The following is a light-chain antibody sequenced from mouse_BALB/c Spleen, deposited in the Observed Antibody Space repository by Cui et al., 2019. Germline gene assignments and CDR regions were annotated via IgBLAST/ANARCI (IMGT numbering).Light chain of an antibody. CDR1: QSLLNSGNQKNY. CDR2: WAS. Sequence: DTVMTQSPFSLTVTAGEKVTMSCKSSQSLLNSGNQKNYLTWYQQKPGQPPKLLICWASTRESGVPDRFTGSGSGTDFTLTISSVQAEDLAVYYCQNDYSYPLTFGAGTKLELK. CDR3: QNDYSYPLT. J-gene: IGKJ5*01. V-gene: IGKV8-19*01.